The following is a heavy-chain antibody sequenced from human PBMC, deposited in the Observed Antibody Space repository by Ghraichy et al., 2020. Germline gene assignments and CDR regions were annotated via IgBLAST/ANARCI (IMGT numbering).Heavy chain of an antibody. CDR3: ARSKHVLNVCFDY. CDR1: GGSFSGYY. J-gene: IGHJ4*02. CDR2: INHSGST. D-gene: IGHD3-10*01. V-gene: IGHV4-34*01. Sequence: SETLSLTCAVYGGSFSGYYWSWIRQSPGKGLEWIGEINHSGSTNYNPSLKSRVTISVDTSKNQFSLKLNSVTAADSAVYYCARSKHVLNVCFDYWAQGTLVTVSS.